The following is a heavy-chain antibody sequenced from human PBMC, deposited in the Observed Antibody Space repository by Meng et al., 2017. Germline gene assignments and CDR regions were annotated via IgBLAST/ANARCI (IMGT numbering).Heavy chain of an antibody. CDR1: GFTFMSYS. J-gene: IGHJ4*02. Sequence: EGRLLEHGGGLVQHGWSLVLSVDASGFTFMSYSTNWVRQAPGEGLEGCSSISSSSSYIYHEDSVKGRFTISRDNAKNSLYLQMISLRAEDTAVYYCARDMTLAAAMVYWGQGTLVTVSS. D-gene: IGHD5-18*01. V-gene: IGHV3-21*01. CDR2: ISSSSSYI. CDR3: ARDMTLAAAMVY.